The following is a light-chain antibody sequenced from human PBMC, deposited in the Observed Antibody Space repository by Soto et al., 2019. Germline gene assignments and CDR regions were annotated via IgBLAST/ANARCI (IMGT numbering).Light chain of an antibody. Sequence: EIVLTPSPGTLSLSPGERATLSCRASQSFSSSYLAWYQQKPGQAPRLLIYETSSRATGIPDRFSGSGSQTDFTLTISRLEPEDFAVYYCQQYGTSPRTFGQGTKVDI. CDR3: QQYGTSPRT. V-gene: IGKV3-20*01. CDR1: QSFSSSY. J-gene: IGKJ1*01. CDR2: ETS.